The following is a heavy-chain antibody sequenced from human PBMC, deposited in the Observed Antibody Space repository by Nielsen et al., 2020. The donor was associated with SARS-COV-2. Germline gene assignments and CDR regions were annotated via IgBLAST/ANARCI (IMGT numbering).Heavy chain of an antibody. CDR1: GGSVSSGSYY. J-gene: IGHJ4*02. V-gene: IGHV4-61*01. CDR3: ASSTEKSDY. D-gene: IGHD3-3*02. CDR2: IYYSGST. Sequence: SETLSLTCTVSGGSVSSGSYYWSWIRQPPGKGLEWIGYIYYSGSTNYNPSLKSRVTISVDTSKNQFSLKLSSVTAADTAVYYCASSTEKSDYWGQGTLVTVSS.